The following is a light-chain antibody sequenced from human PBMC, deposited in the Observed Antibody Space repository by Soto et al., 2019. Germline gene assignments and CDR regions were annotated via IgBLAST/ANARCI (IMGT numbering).Light chain of an antibody. J-gene: IGKJ1*01. CDR3: QQYNSFPWT. CDR1: QSISSW. V-gene: IGKV1-5*03. CDR2: KAS. Sequence: DIQMTQSPSSLSASVGDRVTITWRASQSISSWLAWYQQKRGKAPKLLIYKASSLESGVPSRFSGSGSGTEFTLTISSLQPDDFATYYCQQYNSFPWTFGQGTKVEIK.